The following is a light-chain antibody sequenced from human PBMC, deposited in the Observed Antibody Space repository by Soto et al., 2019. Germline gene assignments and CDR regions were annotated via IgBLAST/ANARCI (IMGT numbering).Light chain of an antibody. CDR3: APWDDSLNGWV. V-gene: IGLV1-44*01. Sequence: QAVVTQPPSASGTPGQRVTISCSGSSSNIGSNTVNWYQQLPGTAPKLLIYGNNQRPSGVPDRFSGSKSGTSASLATTGLQSEDEGDSYCAPWDDSLNGWVFGGGTNLTVL. CDR2: GNN. J-gene: IGLJ3*02. CDR1: SSNIGSNT.